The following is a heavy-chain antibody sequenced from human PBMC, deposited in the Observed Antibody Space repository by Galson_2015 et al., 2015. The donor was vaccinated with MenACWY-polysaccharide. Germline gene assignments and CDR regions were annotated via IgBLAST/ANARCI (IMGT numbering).Heavy chain of an antibody. Sequence: SLRLSCAGSGFTFNTFAMNWVRQAPGKGLEWVALISYDGSNKYHADSVKGRFTISRNDSKNTVYLQMDSLRPEDTALYYCARGVRSFARSDDWGQGAQVTVSS. CDR2: ISYDGSNK. J-gene: IGHJ4*02. D-gene: IGHD3-10*01. CDR3: ARGVRSFARSDD. CDR1: GFTFNTFA. V-gene: IGHV3-30-3*01.